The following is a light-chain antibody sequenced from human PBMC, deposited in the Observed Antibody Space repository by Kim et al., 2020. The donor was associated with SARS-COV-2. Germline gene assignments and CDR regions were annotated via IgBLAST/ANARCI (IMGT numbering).Light chain of an antibody. J-gene: IGLJ2*01. Sequence: VTTPCTGSSSNIGAGYDVHWYQQLPGTAPKLLIYGNSNRPSGVPDRFSGSKSGTSASLAITGLQAEDEADYYCQSYDSSLSGSKVFGGGTQLTVL. CDR2: GNS. V-gene: IGLV1-40*01. CDR1: SSNIGAGYD. CDR3: QSYDSSLSGSKV.